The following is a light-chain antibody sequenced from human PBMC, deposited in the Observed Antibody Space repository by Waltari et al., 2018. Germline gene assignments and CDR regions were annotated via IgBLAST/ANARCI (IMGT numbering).Light chain of an antibody. CDR1: QRVNGA. CDR2: HAS. V-gene: IGKV3-20*01. J-gene: IGKJ1*01. Sequence: ELVLTQSPGTLSLSPREGATLSCRASQRVNGALACYQQKPGQAPRLLIYHASNRATGIPDRFSGSGSGTDFSLTISRLEPEDFAVYYCQHYLRLPVTFGQGTKVEI. CDR3: QHYLRLPVT.